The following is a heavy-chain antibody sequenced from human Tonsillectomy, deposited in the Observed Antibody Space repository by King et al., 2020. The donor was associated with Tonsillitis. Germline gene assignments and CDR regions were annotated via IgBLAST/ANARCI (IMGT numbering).Heavy chain of an antibody. V-gene: IGHV4-59*01. CDR3: ARGYRSGYYKNGMDV. CDR1: GGSISSYY. D-gene: IGHD3-3*01. CDR2: IHYSGST. Sequence: VQLQESGPGVVKPSETLSLTCTVSGGSISSYYWTWIRQPPGKGLEWIGYIHYSGSTNNNPSLKSRVTISVDTSKNQFSLRLRSVTAADTAVYYCARGYRSGYYKNGMDVWGQGTTVTVPS. J-gene: IGHJ6*02.